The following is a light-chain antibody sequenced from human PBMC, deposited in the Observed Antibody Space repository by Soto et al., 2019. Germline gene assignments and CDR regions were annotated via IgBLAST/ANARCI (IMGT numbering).Light chain of an antibody. V-gene: IGKV3-15*01. Sequence: EILVTQSPATLSLSPGERATLSCRASQNVGSDLAWYQQIAGQAPRLLIYGAVLRATGIPARFSGSGSGTDFTLTISSLQSDDFALYCCQQYITWTFGPGTKVEIK. CDR3: QQYITWT. CDR1: QNVGSD. J-gene: IGKJ1*01. CDR2: GAV.